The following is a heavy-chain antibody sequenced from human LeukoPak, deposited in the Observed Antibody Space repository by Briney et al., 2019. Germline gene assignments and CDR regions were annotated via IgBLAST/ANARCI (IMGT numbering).Heavy chain of an antibody. CDR1: GFTFSDYY. CDR3: AKDRLRYCSSTSCRGGFDY. D-gene: IGHD2-2*01. Sequence: PGGSLRLSCAASGFTFSDYYMSWIRQAPGKGLEWVSYISSSGSTIYYADSVKGRFTISRDNSKNTLYLQMNSLRAEDTAVYYCAKDRLRYCSSTSCRGGFDYWGQGTLVTVSS. J-gene: IGHJ4*02. CDR2: ISSSGSTI. V-gene: IGHV3-11*04.